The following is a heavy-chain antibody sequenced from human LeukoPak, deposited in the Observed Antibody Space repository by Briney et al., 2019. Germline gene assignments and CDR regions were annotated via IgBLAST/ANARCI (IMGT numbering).Heavy chain of an antibody. V-gene: IGHV5-51*01. CDR1: GYTFTQQW. D-gene: IGHD3-16*01. CDR3: ARHSDVVGAI. J-gene: IGHJ4*02. CDR2: IYPRDSDT. Sequence: GESLQISCEASGYTFTQQWIGWVRPMPGTGLEWVGIIYPRDSDTIYSPSFQGHVTISADTSINTASLEWRSLEASDTAMYYCARHSDVVGAIWGQGTQVTVSS.